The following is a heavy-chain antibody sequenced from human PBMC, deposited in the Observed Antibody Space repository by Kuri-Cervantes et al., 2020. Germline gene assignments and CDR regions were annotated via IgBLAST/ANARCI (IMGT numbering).Heavy chain of an antibody. Sequence: AGSLRLSCAASGFTFKNAWMNWVRQAPGKGLEWISYISSDSSTIYYLDSVKGRFTVSRDNAKNSLYLQMDSQRDEDTAVYYCARYGSGSYYYYYGMDVWGQGTTVTVS. CDR2: ISSDSSTI. J-gene: IGHJ6*02. V-gene: IGHV3-48*02. CDR1: GFTFKNAW. D-gene: IGHD3-10*01. CDR3: ARYGSGSYYYYYGMDV.